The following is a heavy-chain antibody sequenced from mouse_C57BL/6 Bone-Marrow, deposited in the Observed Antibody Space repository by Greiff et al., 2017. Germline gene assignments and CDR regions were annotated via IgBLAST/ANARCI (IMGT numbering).Heavy chain of an antibody. Sequence: VQLKQSGAELVRPGASVKLSCTASGFNIKDDCMHWVKQRPEQGLEWIGWIDPENGDTEYASKFQGKATITADTSSNTAYLQLSSLTSEDTAVYYCTTVVAYFDYWGQGTTLTVSS. J-gene: IGHJ2*01. CDR1: GFNIKDDC. D-gene: IGHD1-1*01. V-gene: IGHV14-4*01. CDR3: TTVVAYFDY. CDR2: IDPENGDT.